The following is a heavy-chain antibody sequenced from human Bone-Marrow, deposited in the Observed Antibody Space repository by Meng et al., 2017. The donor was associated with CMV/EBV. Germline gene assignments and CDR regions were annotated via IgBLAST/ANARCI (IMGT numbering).Heavy chain of an antibody. CDR3: ARHTSDYYYYGIDL. CDR1: GFTFSNAW. V-gene: IGHV3-15*01. Sequence: GESLKISCAASGFTFSNAWMSWVRQAPGKGLEWVGRIKSKTDGGTTDYAAPVKGRFTISRDDSKNTLYLQMNILRPEDTAVYYCARHTSDYYYYGIDLWGQGTTVTVSS. CDR2: IKSKTDGGTT. D-gene: IGHD2-2*01. J-gene: IGHJ6*02.